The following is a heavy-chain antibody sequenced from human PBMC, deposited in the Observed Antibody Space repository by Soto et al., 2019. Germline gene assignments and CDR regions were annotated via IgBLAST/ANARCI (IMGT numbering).Heavy chain of an antibody. Sequence: EVELLESGGDLVQPGGSLRLSCAASGFTFSSYDINWVRQAPGKGLEWISAIGIYANTYYAGSVKGRFTISRDDSKNTVYLQLNSLRVDDTAVYCCAKESTVGSPGDYFDSWGQGTLVTVSS. CDR2: IGIYANT. CDR1: GFTFSSYD. CDR3: AKESTVGSPGDYFDS. J-gene: IGHJ4*02. V-gene: IGHV3-23*01. D-gene: IGHD1-26*01.